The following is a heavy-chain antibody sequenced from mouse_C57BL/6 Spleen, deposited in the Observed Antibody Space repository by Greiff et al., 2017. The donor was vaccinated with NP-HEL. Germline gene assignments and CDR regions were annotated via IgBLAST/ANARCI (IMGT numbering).Heavy chain of an antibody. D-gene: IGHD1-1*01. Sequence: QVQLQQPGAELVRPGTSVKLSCKASGYTFTSYGMHWVKQRPGQGLEWIGVIDPSDSYTNYNQKFKGKATLTVDTSSSTAYMQLSSLTSEDSAVYYCARACHFTTVVATDYFAMDYWGQGTSVTVAS. CDR3: ARACHFTTVVATDYFAMDY. CDR1: GYTFTSYG. CDR2: IDPSDSYT. V-gene: IGHV1-59*01. J-gene: IGHJ4*01.